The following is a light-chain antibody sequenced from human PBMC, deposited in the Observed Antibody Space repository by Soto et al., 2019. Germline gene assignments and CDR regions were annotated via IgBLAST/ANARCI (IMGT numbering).Light chain of an antibody. CDR1: SSNIGSNP. CDR3: AAWDDSLNGVV. CDR2: INN. V-gene: IGLV1-44*01. Sequence: QSVLTQPPSASGTPGQRVTISCSGSSSNIGSNPVNWYQQLPGTAPKLLIYINNQRPSGVPDRFSGSKSGTSASLAISGLQSEDEADDYCAAWDDSLNGVVFGGGTKVTVL. J-gene: IGLJ2*01.